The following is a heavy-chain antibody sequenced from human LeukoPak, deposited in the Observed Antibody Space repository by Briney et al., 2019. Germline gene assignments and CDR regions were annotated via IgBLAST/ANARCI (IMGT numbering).Heavy chain of an antibody. V-gene: IGHV1-69*04. CDR3: ATTNDGGGYQWGDFFDF. CDR2: IIPNLGTT. CDR1: GGTSNSYA. Sequence: SVKVSCKASGGTSNSYAISWVRQAPGQGLEWMGRIIPNLGTTNRAQNFQDRVTLTADKSTNTAYMELTSLTSDDTAVYYCATTNDGGGYQWGDFFDFWGQGTLVTVSS. D-gene: IGHD3-22*01. J-gene: IGHJ4*02.